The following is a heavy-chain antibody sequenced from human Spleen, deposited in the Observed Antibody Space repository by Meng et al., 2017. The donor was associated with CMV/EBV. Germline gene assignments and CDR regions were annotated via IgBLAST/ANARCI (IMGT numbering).Heavy chain of an antibody. Sequence: GGSLRLSCTPSDFIFSNYEMIWVRQAPGKGLEWISYISSSGGTIHYADSVKGRFTISRDNVKNSLYLQMNNLRAEDTATYYCARDRSGYYSALDYWGQGTLVTVSS. J-gene: IGHJ4*02. CDR3: ARDRSGYYSALDY. CDR1: DFIFSNYE. CDR2: ISSSGGTI. V-gene: IGHV3-48*03. D-gene: IGHD3-22*01.